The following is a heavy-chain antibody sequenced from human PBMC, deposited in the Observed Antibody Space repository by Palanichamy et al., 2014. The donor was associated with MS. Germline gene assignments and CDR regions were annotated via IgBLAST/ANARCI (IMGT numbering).Heavy chain of an antibody. CDR1: GFTFTNAW. Sequence: EVQLVESGGGLVXPGGSLRVSCAASGFTFTNAWMNWVRQAPGKGLEWVGRIKSEIDGGTTDYAAPVKGRFNISRDDSQTTYYLQMNSPKTEDTAVYYCTVDVLAVAGDIDYWGQGTLVTVSS. CDR3: TVDVLAVAGDIDY. CDR2: IKSEIDGGTT. J-gene: IGHJ4*02. D-gene: IGHD6-19*01. V-gene: IGHV3-15*01.